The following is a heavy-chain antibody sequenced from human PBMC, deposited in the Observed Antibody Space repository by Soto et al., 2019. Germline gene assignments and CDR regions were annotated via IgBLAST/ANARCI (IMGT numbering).Heavy chain of an antibody. J-gene: IGHJ6*02. CDR1: GVSLNTADTW. CDR3: VRSRQMESGNDSGLDV. CDR2: YHSGGST. V-gene: IGHV4-30-4*01. Sequence: QVQLQESGSGLVKPSQSLSLTCTVSGVSLNTADTWWSWIRQSPGKGLEFIGYYHSGGSTYYDASFRSRVIISADTSNSQFSLKLSSVTVADTAVYCCVRSRQMESGNDSGLDVWGQGTTVTVSS. D-gene: IGHD1-1*01.